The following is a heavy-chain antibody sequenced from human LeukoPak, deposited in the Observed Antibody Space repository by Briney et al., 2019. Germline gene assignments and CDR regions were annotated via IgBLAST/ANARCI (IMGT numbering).Heavy chain of an antibody. CDR3: AREAYDFWSGYLLYMDV. J-gene: IGHJ6*03. D-gene: IGHD3-3*01. CDR2: MNPNSGNT. CDR1: GYTFTSYD. Sequence: ASVKVSCKASGYTFTSYDINWVRQATGQGLEWMGWMNPNSGNTGYAQKFQGRVTITRNTSISTAYMELSSLRSEDTAVYYCAREAYDFWSGYLLYMDVWGKGTTVTVSS. V-gene: IGHV1-8*03.